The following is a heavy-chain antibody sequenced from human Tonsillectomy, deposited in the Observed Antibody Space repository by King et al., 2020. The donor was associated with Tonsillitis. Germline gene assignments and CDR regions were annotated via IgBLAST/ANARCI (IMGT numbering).Heavy chain of an antibody. V-gene: IGHV4-59*08. D-gene: IGHD2-8*01. J-gene: IGHJ1*01. Sequence: VQLQESGPGLVKPSETLSLTCTVSGGSISSYYWSWIRQPPGKGLEWIGYIYSSWSTKYNSSLKSRFTISVDTSKNQFSLKLSSVTAADTAVYYCARHTEYCTNGVCYTYFHYWGQGTLVTVSS. CDR2: IYSSWST. CDR3: ARHTEYCTNGVCYTYFHY. CDR1: GGSISSYY.